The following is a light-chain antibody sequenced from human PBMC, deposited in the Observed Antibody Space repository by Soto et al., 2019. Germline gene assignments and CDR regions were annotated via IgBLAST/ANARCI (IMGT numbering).Light chain of an antibody. CDR2: DAS. V-gene: IGKV1-33*01. CDR1: QDIGNY. J-gene: IGKJ2*02. Sequence: DIQMTQXPXXXSASVGDRVTITCQASQDIGNYLNWYQHKPGKAPKLLLYDASTLHTGVPSRFSGSGSGTHFTFTISSLQPEDIATYYCQQYDNLPRTFGQGTKLDVK. CDR3: QQYDNLPRT.